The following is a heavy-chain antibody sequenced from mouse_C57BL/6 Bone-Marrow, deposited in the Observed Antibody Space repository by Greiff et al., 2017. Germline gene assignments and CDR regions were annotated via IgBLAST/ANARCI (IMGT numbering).Heavy chain of an antibody. CDR1: GYTFTSYW. Sequence: QVQLQQPGAELVKPGASVKLSCKASGYTFTSYWMHWVKQRPGQGLEWIGMIHPNGGSTNYNEKFKSKATLTVDKSSSTPYLQLSSLTSEASAIYSCARSYGHYYWGQGTTLTVSS. J-gene: IGHJ2*01. CDR3: ARSYGHYY. CDR2: IHPNGGST. V-gene: IGHV1-64*01. D-gene: IGHD1-1*01.